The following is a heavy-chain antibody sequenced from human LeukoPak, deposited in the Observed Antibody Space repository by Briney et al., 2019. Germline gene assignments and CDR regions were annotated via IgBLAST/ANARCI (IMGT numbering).Heavy chain of an antibody. CDR2: IIPIFGTA. CDR1: GGTFSSYA. CDR3: ARAEPSSPSPYYYYYYMDV. Sequence: SVKVSCKASGGTFSSYAISWVRQAPGQGLEWMGGIIPIFGTANYAQKFQGRVTITADESTSTAYMELSSLRSEDTAVYYCARAEPSSPSPYYYYYYMDVWGKGTTVTVSS. J-gene: IGHJ6*03. V-gene: IGHV1-69*13. D-gene: IGHD1-14*01.